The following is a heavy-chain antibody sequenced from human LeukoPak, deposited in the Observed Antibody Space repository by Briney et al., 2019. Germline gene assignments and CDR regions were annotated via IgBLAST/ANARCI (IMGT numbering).Heavy chain of an antibody. CDR2: VKSKGAGETT. CDR1: GFSLSNDW. CDR3: TLIQGWGSGSYYRDF. V-gene: IGHV3-15*01. J-gene: IGHJ4*02. Sequence: GGSLRLSCAASGFSLSNDWLSWVRQAPGKGLEWVALVKSKGAGETTDYAAPVKGRFTISRDDSKNTLYLQMNSLKTEDTAVYYCTLIQGWGSGSYYRDFWCQGTLVTVSS. D-gene: IGHD3-10*01.